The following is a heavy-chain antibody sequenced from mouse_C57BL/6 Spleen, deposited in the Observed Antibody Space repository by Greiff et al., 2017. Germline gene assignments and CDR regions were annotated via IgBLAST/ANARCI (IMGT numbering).Heavy chain of an antibody. CDR3: ARCGNGTYFDY. J-gene: IGHJ2*01. D-gene: IGHD3-1*01. CDR1: GYTFTSYW. CDR2: INPSNGGT. Sequence: QVQLQQSGTELVKPGASVKLSCKASGYTFTSYWMHWVKQRPGQGLEWIGNINPSNGGTNYNEKFKSKATLTVDKSSSTAYMQHSSRTSEDSAVYYCARCGNGTYFDYWGQGTTLTVSS. V-gene: IGHV1-53*01.